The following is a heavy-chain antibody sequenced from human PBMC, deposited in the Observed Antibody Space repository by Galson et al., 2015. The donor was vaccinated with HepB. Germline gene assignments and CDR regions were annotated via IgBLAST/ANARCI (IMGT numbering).Heavy chain of an antibody. Sequence: SLRLSCAASGFTFSGYGMHWVRQAPGKGLEWVAVISYDGSNKYYADSVKGRFTISRDNSKNTLYLQMSSLRAEDTAVYYCAKDGPSYYYYYGMDVWGQGTTVTVSS. CDR3: AKDGPSYYYYYGMDV. V-gene: IGHV3-30*18. CDR2: ISYDGSNK. J-gene: IGHJ6*02. CDR1: GFTFSGYG.